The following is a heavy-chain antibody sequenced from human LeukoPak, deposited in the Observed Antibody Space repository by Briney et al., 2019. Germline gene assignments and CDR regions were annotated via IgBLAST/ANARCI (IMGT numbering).Heavy chain of an antibody. J-gene: IGHJ4*01. CDR2: VNHRGST. CDR3: ARDPTTVVTLPYYFDF. V-gene: IGHV4-34*01. Sequence: PSETLSLTSAVYGGSFSGHHWNWIRQTAGKGLEWIGEVNHRGSTNYNPSLKSRVTISVDTSKNQFFLKLSSVTAADTGVYYCARDPTTVVTLPYYFDFWGHGTLVTVSS. D-gene: IGHD4-23*01. CDR1: GGSFSGHH.